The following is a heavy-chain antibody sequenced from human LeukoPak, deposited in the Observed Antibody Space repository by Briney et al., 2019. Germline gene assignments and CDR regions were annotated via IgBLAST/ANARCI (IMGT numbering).Heavy chain of an antibody. Sequence: ASVKVSCKASGYTFTNYGISWVRQAPGQGLEWMGWISAYSGHTKYVQRLQGRVTMTTDTSTSTAYMELRSLRSDDTAVYYCARGGYYGSGNDFRFDPWGQGTLVTVSS. CDR3: ARGGYYGSGNDFRFDP. V-gene: IGHV1-18*01. CDR1: GYTFTNYG. J-gene: IGHJ5*02. CDR2: ISAYSGHT. D-gene: IGHD3-10*01.